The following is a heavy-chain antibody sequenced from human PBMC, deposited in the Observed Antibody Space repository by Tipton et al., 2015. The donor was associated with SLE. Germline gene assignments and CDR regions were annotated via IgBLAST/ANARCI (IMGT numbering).Heavy chain of an antibody. Sequence: SLRLSCAASGFTFSSYAMSWVRQAPGKGLEWVSAISGSGGSTYYADSVKGRFTISRDNSKNTLYLQMNSLRAEDMAVYYCARVGPRPAAMPDAFDIWGQGTMVTVSS. D-gene: IGHD2-2*01. CDR3: ARVGPRPAAMPDAFDI. V-gene: IGHV3-23*01. CDR1: GFTFSSYA. CDR2: ISGSGGST. J-gene: IGHJ3*02.